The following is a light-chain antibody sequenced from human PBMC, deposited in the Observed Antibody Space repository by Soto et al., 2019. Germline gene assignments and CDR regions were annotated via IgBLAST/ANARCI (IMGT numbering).Light chain of an antibody. Sequence: EIVLTQSPGTLSVSPGERATLSCRASQSVSSSYLAWYQQKPGQAPRLLIYGASSRATGIPDRFSGSGSGTEFTLTISRLEPEDFAVYYCQQYGSSPPYTFGQGTKLELK. J-gene: IGKJ2*01. V-gene: IGKV3-20*01. CDR3: QQYGSSPPYT. CDR1: QSVSSSY. CDR2: GAS.